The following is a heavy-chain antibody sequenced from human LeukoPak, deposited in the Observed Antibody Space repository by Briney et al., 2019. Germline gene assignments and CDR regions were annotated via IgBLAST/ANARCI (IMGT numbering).Heavy chain of an antibody. CDR3: ARAGTRLMVYAMDYFDY. V-gene: IGHV4-38-2*02. D-gene: IGHD2-8*01. CDR2: IYHSGST. J-gene: IGHJ4*02. CDR1: GYSISSGYY. Sequence: PSETLSLTCTVSGYSISSGYYWGWIRQPPGKGLEWIGSIYHSGSTYYNPSLKSRVTISVDTSKNQFSLKLSSVTAADTAVYYCARAGTRLMVYAMDYFDYWGQGTLVTVS.